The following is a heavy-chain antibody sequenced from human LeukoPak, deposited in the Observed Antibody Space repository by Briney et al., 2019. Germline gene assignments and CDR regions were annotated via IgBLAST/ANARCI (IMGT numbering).Heavy chain of an antibody. D-gene: IGHD5-24*01. CDR1: GFTFSSYA. J-gene: IGHJ4*02. Sequence: GGSLRLSCATSGFTFSSYAMSWVRQAPGKGLEWVSAISGSGGSTYYADSVKGRFTISRDNSKNTLYLQMNSLRAEDTAVYYCAKIGRDGYNVDYWGQGTLVTVSS. V-gene: IGHV3-23*01. CDR2: ISGSGGST. CDR3: AKIGRDGYNVDY.